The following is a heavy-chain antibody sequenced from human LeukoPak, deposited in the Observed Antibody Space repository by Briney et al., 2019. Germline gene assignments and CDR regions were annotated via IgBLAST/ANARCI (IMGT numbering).Heavy chain of an antibody. CDR2: IRYDGSNK. CDR1: GFTFNSYG. Sequence: GGSLRLSCAASGFTFNSYGMHWVRQAPGKGLEWVAFIRYDGSNKYYADSVKGRFTISRDNSKSTLYLQMNSLRAEDTAVYYCANSLTFLRGPDSSGPIPGQWGQGILVTVSS. CDR3: ANSLTFLRGPDSSGPIPGQ. V-gene: IGHV3-30*02. D-gene: IGHD3-22*01. J-gene: IGHJ4*02.